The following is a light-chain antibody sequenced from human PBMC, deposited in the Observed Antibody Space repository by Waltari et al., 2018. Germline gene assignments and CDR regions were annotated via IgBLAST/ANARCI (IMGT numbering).Light chain of an antibody. CDR3: LQYNSNPPT. CDR2: AAS. V-gene: IGKV1-17*01. CDR1: QGIRTY. J-gene: IGKJ1*01. Sequence: DIQMTQSTSSLSASAGDRVTITCRASQGIRTYLNWYQQKPGKAPKRLIYAASSLESGVPSRFSGSGSGTDFTLTISSLQPEDFATYYCLQYNSNPPTFGQGTKVEIK.